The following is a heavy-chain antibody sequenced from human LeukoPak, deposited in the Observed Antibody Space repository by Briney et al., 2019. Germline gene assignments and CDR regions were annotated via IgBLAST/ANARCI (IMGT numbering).Heavy chain of an antibody. Sequence: GRSLRLFCAASGFTFSSYGMHWVRQAPGKGLEWVAVISYDGSNKYYADSVKRRFPISRDNSKNTLYLQMNSLRAEDTAVYYCAKDIRWELAAAGVFDYWGQGTLVTGSS. CDR1: GFTFSSYG. V-gene: IGHV3-30*18. D-gene: IGHD6-13*01. CDR3: AKDIRWELAAAGVFDY. CDR2: ISYDGSNK. J-gene: IGHJ4*02.